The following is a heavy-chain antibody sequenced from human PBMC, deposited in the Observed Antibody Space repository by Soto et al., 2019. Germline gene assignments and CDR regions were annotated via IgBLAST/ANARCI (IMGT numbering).Heavy chain of an antibody. J-gene: IGHJ4*02. D-gene: IGHD1-26*01. Sequence: QVQLQESGPGLVKPSETLSLTCTVSGDSISSDDWSWIRQPPRKGLEWIGYIYYSGSTNYNPSLKSRVTISVDTSKNQFSLKLTSVPAADTAMYYCARAPVGGTPRFDYSGRGTLVTVSS. CDR1: GDSISSDD. CDR2: IYYSGST. CDR3: ARAPVGGTPRFDY. V-gene: IGHV4-59*01.